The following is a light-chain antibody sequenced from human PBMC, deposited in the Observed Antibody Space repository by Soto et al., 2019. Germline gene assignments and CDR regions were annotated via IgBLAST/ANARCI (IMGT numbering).Light chain of an antibody. J-gene: IGKJ1*01. CDR1: QTISDF. Sequence: DIQMTQSPSSLSASIGDRVTITCRASQTISDFLNWYQHKPGKAPKLLIYAASSLQGGVQSRFSGSGSGTNFTLTIRGLQPEDFATYFCKQSFSTPRTFGQGTKVDIK. V-gene: IGKV1-39*01. CDR2: AAS. CDR3: KQSFSTPRT.